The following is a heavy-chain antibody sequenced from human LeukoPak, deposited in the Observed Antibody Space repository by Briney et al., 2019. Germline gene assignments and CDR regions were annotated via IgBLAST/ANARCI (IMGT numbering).Heavy chain of an antibody. Sequence: GGSLRLSCAASGFTLSSYSMNWVRQAPGKGLEWLSYISSSSSTIYYADSVKGRFTISRDNAKNSLYLQMNSLRAEDTAVYYCARGDCSGGSCYLSLTTIDYWGQGTLVTVSS. CDR3: ARGDCSGGSCYLSLTTIDY. CDR1: GFTLSSYS. CDR2: ISSSSSTI. D-gene: IGHD2-15*01. V-gene: IGHV3-48*01. J-gene: IGHJ4*02.